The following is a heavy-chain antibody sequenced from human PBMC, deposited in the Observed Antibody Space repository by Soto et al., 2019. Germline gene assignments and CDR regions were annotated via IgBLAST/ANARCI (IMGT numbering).Heavy chain of an antibody. CDR1: GYTFTGYY. CDR2: INPNSGGT. J-gene: IGHJ4*02. Sequence: ASVKVSCKASGYTFTGYYMHWVRQAPGQGLEWMGWINPNSGGTNYAQKFQGWVTMTRDTSISTAYMELSRLRSDDTAVYYCVLIQYSSSPDPFDYWGQGTLVTVSS. V-gene: IGHV1-2*04. D-gene: IGHD6-6*01. CDR3: VLIQYSSSPDPFDY.